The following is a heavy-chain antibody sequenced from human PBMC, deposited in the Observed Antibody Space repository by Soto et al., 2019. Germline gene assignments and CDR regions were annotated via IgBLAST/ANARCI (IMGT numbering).Heavy chain of an antibody. V-gene: IGHV4-39*01. D-gene: IGHD3-3*01. CDR3: ARQSFARVRAPSDY. Sequence: QVRLQESGPGLVRPSETLSLTCSVSGGSVNSSLYYWGWIRQPPGRGLEWIQSIYYTGSIYFNPSLKSRVTLSMDTSKNVLSLIMRSVTSADTAVYYCARQSFARVRAPSDYWGPGAPVTVSA. J-gene: IGHJ4*02. CDR1: GGSVNSSLYY. CDR2: IYYTGSI.